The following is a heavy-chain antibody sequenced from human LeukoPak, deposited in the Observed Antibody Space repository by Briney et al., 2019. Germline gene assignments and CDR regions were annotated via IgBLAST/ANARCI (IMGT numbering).Heavy chain of an antibody. Sequence: GGSLRLSCAASGVSFSVYDMRWVRQVAGKGLEWVSAIGIAGDTHYQDSVKGRFTISRDNAKNSVYLEMNNLRAEDTAIYYCARDPSGYGMDVWGKGTTVIVSS. J-gene: IGHJ6*04. CDR1: GVSFSVYD. CDR2: IGIAGDT. CDR3: ARDPSGYGMDV. V-gene: IGHV3-13*01.